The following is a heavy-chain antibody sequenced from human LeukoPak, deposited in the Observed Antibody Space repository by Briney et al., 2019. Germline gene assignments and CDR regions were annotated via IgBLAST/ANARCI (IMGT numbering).Heavy chain of an antibody. Sequence: PGGSLRLSCAASGFTFDDYAMPWVRQAPGKGLEGVSGISWNGGSIGYADSVKGRFTISRDNAKNSLYLQMNSLRAEDTALYYCAKDMYPMIVAVIEEGAAFDIWGQGTMVTVSS. J-gene: IGHJ3*02. CDR1: GFTFDDYA. V-gene: IGHV3-9*01. D-gene: IGHD3-22*01. CDR2: ISWNGGSI. CDR3: AKDMYPMIVAVIEEGAAFDI.